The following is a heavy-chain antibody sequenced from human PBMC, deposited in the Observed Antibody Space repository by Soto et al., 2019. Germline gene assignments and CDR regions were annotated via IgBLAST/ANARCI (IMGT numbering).Heavy chain of an antibody. CDR1: GFTFSSYA. D-gene: IGHD5-12*01. CDR3: ARGPGRDGYNFSFDY. J-gene: IGHJ4*02. V-gene: IGHV3-30-3*01. Sequence: PGGSLRLSCAASGFTFSSYAMHWVRQAPGKGLEWVAVISYDGSNKYYADSVKGRFTISRDNSKNTLYLQMNSLRAEDTAVYYCARGPGRDGYNFSFDYWGQGTLVTVSS. CDR2: ISYDGSNK.